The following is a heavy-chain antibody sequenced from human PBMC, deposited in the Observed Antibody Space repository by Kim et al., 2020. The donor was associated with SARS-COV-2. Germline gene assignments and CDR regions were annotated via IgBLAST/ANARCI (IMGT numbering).Heavy chain of an antibody. CDR2: IYHSGST. V-gene: IGHV4-30-2*01. Sequence: SETLSLTCAVSGGSISSGGYSWSWIRQPPGKGLEWIGYIYHSGSTYYNPSLKSRVTISVDRSKNQFSLKLSSVTAADTAVYYCARASGKRYYYYYMDVWGKGTTVTVSS. CDR1: GGSISSGGYS. D-gene: IGHD3-3*01. CDR3: ARASGKRYYYYYMDV. J-gene: IGHJ6*03.